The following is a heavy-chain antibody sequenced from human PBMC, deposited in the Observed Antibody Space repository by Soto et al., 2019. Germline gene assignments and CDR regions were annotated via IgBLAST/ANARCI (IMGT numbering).Heavy chain of an antibody. CDR3: ARDRPAFKSFGSGMDV. CDR1: GGAINNRDYY. Sequence: QVQLQESGPGLVKPSQTLSLTCSVSGGAINNRDYYWSWIRQHPGKGLEWIGNIFYSGSTDYNPSLKGRLTISIDTSKNEFSLKLTSVTAADTAVYYCARDRPAFKSFGSGMDVWGQGITVTVSS. D-gene: IGHD3-16*01. J-gene: IGHJ6*02. V-gene: IGHV4-31*03. CDR2: IFYSGST.